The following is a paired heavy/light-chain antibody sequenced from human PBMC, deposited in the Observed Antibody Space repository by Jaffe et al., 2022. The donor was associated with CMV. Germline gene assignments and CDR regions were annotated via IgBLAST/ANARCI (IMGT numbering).Light chain of an antibody. J-gene: IGLJ3*02. CDR1: ALPKKY. Sequence: SYKLTQPPSVSVSPGQTARITCSGDALPKKYAYWYQQKSGQAPVLVIYEDNKRPSGIPEKFSGSSSGTVATLTISGAQVEDEAAYYCFSTDPSRSPEGVFGGGTRLTVL. CDR3: FSTDPSRSPEGV. CDR2: EDN. V-gene: IGLV3-10*01.
Heavy chain of an antibody. V-gene: IGHV3-64D*06. Sequence: EVQLVESGGGLVQPGGSLRLSCSASGFTFKTFTMHWVRQAPGAGLEFVVAINSYGNSTYYADSVRGRFTISRDNSKNTVYLQMRSLRVEDTAVYYCVKDYREDYCRDGACYGWAFAFDMWGRGTMVIVSS. CDR2: INSYGNST. J-gene: IGHJ3*02. CDR1: GFTFKTFT. D-gene: IGHD2-8*01. CDR3: VKDYREDYCRDGACYGWAFAFDM.